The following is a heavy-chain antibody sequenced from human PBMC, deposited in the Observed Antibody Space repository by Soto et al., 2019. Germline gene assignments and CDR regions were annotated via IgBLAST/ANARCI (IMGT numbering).Heavy chain of an antibody. D-gene: IGHD3-9*01. Sequence: SETLSLTCSVSGASISSYYWTWNRQPPGGGLEWIGSIHQPQGTDENPSPRGRSPSSIYTSLNRFSLRLTSVYAADTAVYCFARLRFVGYFDWLDPWGHGTMVTVSS. CDR2: IHQPQGT. CDR3: ARLRFVGYFDWLDP. CDR1: GASISSYY. V-gene: IGHV4-59*08. J-gene: IGHJ5*02.